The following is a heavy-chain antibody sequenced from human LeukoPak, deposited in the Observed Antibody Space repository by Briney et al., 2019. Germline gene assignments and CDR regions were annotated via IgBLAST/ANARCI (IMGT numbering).Heavy chain of an antibody. CDR2: IYYSGST. J-gene: IGHJ4*02. V-gene: IGHV4-61*01. CDR1: GGSVSSGSYY. CDR3: ARALCSGGSCYSGPPFDY. Sequence: SETLSLTCTVSGGSVSSGSYYWSWIRQPPGKGLEWIGYIYYSGSTNYNPSLKSRVTISVDTSKNQFSLKLSSVTAADTAVYYCARALCSGGSCYSGPPFDYWGQGTLVTVSS. D-gene: IGHD2-15*01.